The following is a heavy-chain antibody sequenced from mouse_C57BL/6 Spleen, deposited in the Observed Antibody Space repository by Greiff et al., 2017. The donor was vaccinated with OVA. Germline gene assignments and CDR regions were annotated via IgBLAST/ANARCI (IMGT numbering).Heavy chain of an antibody. J-gene: IGHJ1*03. V-gene: IGHV1-7*01. CDR3: ARPHSYGSIHDWYFDV. CDR2: INPSSGYT. D-gene: IGHD1-1*01. CDR1: GYTFTSYW. Sequence: VQLQQSGAELAKPGASVKLSCKASGYTFTSYWMHWVKQRPGQGLEWIGYINPSSGYTKYNQKFKDKATLTADKSSSTAYMQLSSLTYKSSADYYSARPHSYGSIHDWYFDVWGTGTTVTVSP.